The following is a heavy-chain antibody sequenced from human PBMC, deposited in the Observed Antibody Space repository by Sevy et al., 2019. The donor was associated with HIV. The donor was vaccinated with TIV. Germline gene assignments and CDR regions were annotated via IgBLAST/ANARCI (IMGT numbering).Heavy chain of an antibody. CDR1: GYSISSGYY. CDR3: ASEQSWFDP. V-gene: IGHV4-38-2*01. J-gene: IGHJ5*02. CDR2: IYHSGCT. Sequence: SETQSLTCAVSGYSISSGYYWGWIRQPPGKGLEWIGSIYHSGCTYYNPSLKSRVTISVDTSKNQFSLKLSSVTAADTAVYYCASEQSWFDPWGQGTLVTVSS.